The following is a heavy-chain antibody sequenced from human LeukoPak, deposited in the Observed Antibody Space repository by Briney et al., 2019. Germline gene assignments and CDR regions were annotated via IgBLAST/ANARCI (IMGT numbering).Heavy chain of an antibody. CDR1: GYTFTGYF. Sequence: ASVKVSCKASGYTFTGYFIHWVRQAPGQGLEWMGWINPNSGGTNYAEDFQGWVTMTRDTSINTAYMELRSLRSDDTAVYYCARTNLDCKNGVCYDYWGQGTLVTVSS. V-gene: IGHV1-2*04. CDR2: INPNSGGT. J-gene: IGHJ4*02. D-gene: IGHD2-8*01. CDR3: ARTNLDCKNGVCYDY.